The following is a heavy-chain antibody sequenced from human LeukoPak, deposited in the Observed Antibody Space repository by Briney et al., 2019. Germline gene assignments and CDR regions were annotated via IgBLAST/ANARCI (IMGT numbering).Heavy chain of an antibody. CDR1: GYTFTRYG. Sequence: GASVKVSCKTSGYTFTRYGISWVRQAPGEGLEWMGWISTYSGNTNYAQRLQGRVTMTTDTSTSTAYMELRSLKFDDTAVYYCARVVLAPAARSPEDYWGQGTLVTVSS. D-gene: IGHD2-2*01. V-gene: IGHV1-18*01. CDR3: ARVVLAPAARSPEDY. CDR2: ISTYSGNT. J-gene: IGHJ4*02.